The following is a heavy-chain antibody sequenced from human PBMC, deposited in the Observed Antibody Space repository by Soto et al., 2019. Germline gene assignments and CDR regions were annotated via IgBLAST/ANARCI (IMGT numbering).Heavy chain of an antibody. CDR3: ARDLFGTALSYYYYYMDV. V-gene: IGHV3-48*01. D-gene: IGHD2-21*02. CDR1: GFTFSSYS. J-gene: IGHJ6*03. CDR2: ISSSSSTI. Sequence: GGSLRLSCAASGFTFSSYSMNWVRQAPGKGLEWVSYISSSSSTIYYADSVKGRFTISRDNAKNSLYLQMNSLRAEDTAVYYCARDLFGTALSYYYYYMDVWGKGTTVTVSS.